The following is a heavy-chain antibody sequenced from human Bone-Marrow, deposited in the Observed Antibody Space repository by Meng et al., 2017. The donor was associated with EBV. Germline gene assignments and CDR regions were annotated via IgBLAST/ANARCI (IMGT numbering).Heavy chain of an antibody. CDR3: ATYEMGGAGKGY. CDR2: IDYSGST. D-gene: IGHD6-19*01. Sequence: QWHLQGPVPGQGKPSQTLSSPCAVSGGSSSSGGYHWSWIRQPPGKGLEWIGYIDYSGSTYHNPSLKSRVTTSVDASNNQFSLKLSSVTAADTAVYYCATYEMGGAGKGYWGQGTLVTVSS. V-gene: IGHV4-30-4*01. J-gene: IGHJ4*02. CDR1: GGSSSSGGYH.